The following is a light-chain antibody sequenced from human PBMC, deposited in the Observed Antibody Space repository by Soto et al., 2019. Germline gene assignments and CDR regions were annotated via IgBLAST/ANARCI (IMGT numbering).Light chain of an antibody. CDR3: QQYGSSFRT. J-gene: IGKJ3*01. V-gene: IGKV3-20*01. CDR1: QSVSSSY. Sequence: EIVLTQSPGTLSLSPGERATLSCRASQSVSSSYLAWYQQKPGQAPRLLIYGASSRATGIPDRFSGSGSGTDFTLTISRLEPEHFAVYYCQQYGSSFRTFGSGTKVDV. CDR2: GAS.